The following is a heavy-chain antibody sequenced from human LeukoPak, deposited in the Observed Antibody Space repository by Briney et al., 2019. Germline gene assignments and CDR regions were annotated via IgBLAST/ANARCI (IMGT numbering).Heavy chain of an antibody. V-gene: IGHV1-69*02. J-gene: IGHJ4*02. CDR3: ARSYGSGSKHFDY. Sequence: SVKVSCKASGYTFTGYYMHWVRQAPGQGLEWMGRIIPILGIANYAQKFQGRVTITADKSTSTAYMELSSLRSEDTAVYYCARSYGSGSKHFDYWGQGTLVTVSS. CDR1: GYTFTGYY. CDR2: IIPILGIA. D-gene: IGHD3-10*01.